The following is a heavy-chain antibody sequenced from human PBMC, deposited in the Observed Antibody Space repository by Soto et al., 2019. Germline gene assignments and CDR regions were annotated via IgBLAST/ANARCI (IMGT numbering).Heavy chain of an antibody. J-gene: IGHJ4*02. CDR3: AKDVGYSSGWRFDY. Sequence: PGGSLRLSCAASGFTFDDYAMHWVRQAPGKGLEWVSGISWNSGSIGYADSVKGRFTISRDNAKNSLYLQMNSLRAEDTALYYCAKDVGYSSGWRFDYWGQGTLVTVSS. D-gene: IGHD6-19*01. CDR2: ISWNSGSI. V-gene: IGHV3-9*01. CDR1: GFTFDDYA.